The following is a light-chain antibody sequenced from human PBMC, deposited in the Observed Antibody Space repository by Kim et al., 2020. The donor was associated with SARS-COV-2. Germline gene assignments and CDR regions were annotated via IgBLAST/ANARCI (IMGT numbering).Light chain of an antibody. J-gene: IGLJ2*01. V-gene: IGLV3-1*01. CDR1: KLGDKY. Sequence: SYELTQPPSVSVSPGQTASITCSGDKLGDKYASWYQQRPGQSPVLVIYQDRKRPSGIPERFSGSNSGNTATLTISGTQAVDEADYYCQAWDSSSVVFGAGTKLTVL. CDR3: QAWDSSSVV. CDR2: QDR.